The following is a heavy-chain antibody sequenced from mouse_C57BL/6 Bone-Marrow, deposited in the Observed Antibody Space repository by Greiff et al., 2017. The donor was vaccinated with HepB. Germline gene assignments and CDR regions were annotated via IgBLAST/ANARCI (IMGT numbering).Heavy chain of an antibody. D-gene: IGHD1-1*01. J-gene: IGHJ4*01. V-gene: IGHV5-6*01. CDR1: GFTFSSYG. CDR3: ADYYYGRGAMDY. CDR2: ISSGGSYT. Sequence: EVQGVESGGDLVKPGGSLKLSCAASGFTFSSYGMSWVRQTPDKRLEWVATISSGGSYTYYPDSVKGRFTISRDNAKNTLYLQMSSLKSEDTAMYYCADYYYGRGAMDYWGQGTSVTVSS.